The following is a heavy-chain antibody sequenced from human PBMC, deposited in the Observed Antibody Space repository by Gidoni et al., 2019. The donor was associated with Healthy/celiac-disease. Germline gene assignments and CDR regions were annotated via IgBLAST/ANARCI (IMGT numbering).Heavy chain of an antibody. CDR2: MNPNRCNT. Sequence: QVQLVQSGAEVKKPGASVKVSCKASGYTFTSYDINWVRQATGQGLEWMGWMNPNRCNTGYAQKFQGRVTMTRNTSISTAYMELSSLRSEDTAVYYCARGFSMVRGGRGWFDPWGQGTLVTVSS. V-gene: IGHV1-8*01. J-gene: IGHJ5*02. D-gene: IGHD3-10*01. CDR3: ARGFSMVRGGRGWFDP. CDR1: GYTFTSYD.